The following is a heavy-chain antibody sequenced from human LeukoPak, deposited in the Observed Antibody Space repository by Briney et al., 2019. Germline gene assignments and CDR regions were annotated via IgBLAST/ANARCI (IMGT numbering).Heavy chain of an antibody. CDR2: IYYSGST. J-gene: IGHJ3*02. V-gene: IGHV4-30-4*01. CDR1: GGSISSGDYY. Sequence: ASQTLSLTCTVSGGSISSGDYYWSWIRQPPGKGLEWIGYIYYSGSTYYNPSLKSRVTISVDTSKNQFSLKLSSVTAADTAVYYCAREPTDDAFDIWGQGTMVTVSS. CDR3: AREPTDDAFDI.